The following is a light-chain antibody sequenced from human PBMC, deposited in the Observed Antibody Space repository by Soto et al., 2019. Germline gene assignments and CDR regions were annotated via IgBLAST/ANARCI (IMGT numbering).Light chain of an antibody. CDR2: TNN. V-gene: IGLV1-44*01. CDR1: SSNIGRNT. J-gene: IGLJ1*01. CDR3: AAWDDSLNGYV. Sequence: QAVVTQPPSASGTPGQRVTISCSGSSSNIGRNTVNWYQQFPGTAPKLLIYTNNQRPSGVPGRFSGSKSGTSASLAISGLQSEDEAEYYCAAWDDSLNGYVFGAVTKVTVL.